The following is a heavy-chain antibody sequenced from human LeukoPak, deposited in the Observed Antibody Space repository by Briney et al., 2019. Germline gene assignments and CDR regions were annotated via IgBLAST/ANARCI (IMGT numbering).Heavy chain of an antibody. CDR3: TRDAALVPGKNF. CDR2: ISYSGSTL. V-gene: IGHV3-11*04. CDR1: GFTFSDYY. J-gene: IGHJ4*02. D-gene: IGHD6-19*01. Sequence: GGSLRLSCAASGFTFSDYYMSWIRQAPGKGLEWVSYISYSGSTLYYADSVKGRFTMSRDNAKNSVYLQMNSLRAEDTAFYYCTRDAALVPGKNFWGQGTLVTVSS.